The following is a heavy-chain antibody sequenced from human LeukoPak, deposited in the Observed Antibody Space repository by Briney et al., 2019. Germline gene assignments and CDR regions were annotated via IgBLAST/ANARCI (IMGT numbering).Heavy chain of an antibody. V-gene: IGHV3-7*01. CDR2: IKQDGSEK. Sequence: QSGGSLRLSCAASGFTFSTYAMSWVRQAPGKGLEWVANIKQDGSEKYYVDSVKGRFTISRDNAKNSLYLPMNSLRAEDTAVYYCAREPSSGYYLDYWGQGTLVTVSS. CDR3: AREPSSGYYLDY. J-gene: IGHJ4*02. D-gene: IGHD3-22*01. CDR1: GFTFSTYA.